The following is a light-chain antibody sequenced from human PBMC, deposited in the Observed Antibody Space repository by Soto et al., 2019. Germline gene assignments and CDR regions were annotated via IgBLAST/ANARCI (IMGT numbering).Light chain of an antibody. J-gene: IGKJ4*01. Sequence: EIVMTQSPATLFVSPGERATLSCRASQSVRGNLAWYQQKPGQAPRLLIYGASTRATGIPARFSGSGSGTDFTLTISSLQSEDFAGYYCQQYNDWPLTFGAGTKVEIK. V-gene: IGKV3-15*01. CDR2: GAS. CDR3: QQYNDWPLT. CDR1: QSVRGN.